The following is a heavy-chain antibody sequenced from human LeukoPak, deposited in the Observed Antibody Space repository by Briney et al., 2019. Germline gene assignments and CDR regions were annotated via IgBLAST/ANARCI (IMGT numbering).Heavy chain of an antibody. J-gene: IGHJ5*02. Sequence: GGSLRLSCAASGFTVSSNEMSWVRQAPGKGLEWVSAISGSGGSTYYADSVKGRFTISRDNSKNTLYLQMNSLRAEDTAVYYCAKEKKFYGSGIEAFDLWGQGTLVTVSS. D-gene: IGHD3-10*01. CDR2: ISGSGGST. CDR1: GFTVSSNE. V-gene: IGHV3-23*01. CDR3: AKEKKFYGSGIEAFDL.